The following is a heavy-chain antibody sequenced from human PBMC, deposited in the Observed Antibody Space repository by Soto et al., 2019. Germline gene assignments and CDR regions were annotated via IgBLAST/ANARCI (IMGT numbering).Heavy chain of an antibody. CDR2: IYYSGIT. D-gene: IGHD2-21*01. CDR1: RESISGYY. V-gene: IGHV4-59*08. J-gene: IGHJ6*02. Sequence: SDSLSLTCTVSRESISGYYLSWILKTPGNGLEWIGYIYYSGITNYNPSLKSRVTISVDTSKNQFSLKLSSVTAADTAVYYCAASCVACGGFNYYGMDVWGQGTTVT. CDR3: AASCVACGGFNYYGMDV.